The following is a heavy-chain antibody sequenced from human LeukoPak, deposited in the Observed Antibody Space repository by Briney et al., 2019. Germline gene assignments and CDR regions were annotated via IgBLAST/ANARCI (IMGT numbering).Heavy chain of an antibody. CDR2: ISGSGANR. V-gene: IGHV3-23*01. Sequence: PGGSLRLSCAASGFTFSGYGMNWLRQAPGKRLEYVSAISGSGANRYYADSVKGRFTISRDNSKNTLYPQMNSLRAEDTAMYYCAKGDSELYDFWGQGTLVTVSS. CDR3: AKGDSELYDF. J-gene: IGHJ4*02. D-gene: IGHD3/OR15-3a*01. CDR1: GFTFSGYG.